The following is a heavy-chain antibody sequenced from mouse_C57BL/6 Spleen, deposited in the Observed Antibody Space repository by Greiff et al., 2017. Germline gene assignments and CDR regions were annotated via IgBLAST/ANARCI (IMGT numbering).Heavy chain of an antibody. CDR3: TYYGYGYAMDY. CDR2: IDPENGDT. CDR1: GFNIKDDY. Sequence: VQLQQSGAELVRPGASVKLSCTASGFNIKDDYMHWVKQRPEQGLEWIGWIDPENGDTEYASKFQGKATITADTSSNTAYLQLSSLTSEDTAVYYCTYYGYGYAMDYWGQGTSVTVSS. J-gene: IGHJ4*01. D-gene: IGHD2-2*01. V-gene: IGHV14-4*01.